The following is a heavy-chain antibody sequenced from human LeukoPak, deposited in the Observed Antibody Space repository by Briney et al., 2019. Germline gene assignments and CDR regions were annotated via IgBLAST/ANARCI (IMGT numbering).Heavy chain of an antibody. CDR1: GFTFSSYS. CDR3: ARSNGGDYYDSSGAFDI. V-gene: IGHV3-21*01. D-gene: IGHD3-22*01. J-gene: IGHJ3*02. CDR2: ISSSSSYI. Sequence: GGSLRLSCAASGFTFSSYSMNWVRRAPGKGLEWVSSISSSSSYIYYADSVKGRFTISRDNSKNTLYLQMNSLRAEDTAVYYCARSNGGDYYDSSGAFDIWGKGQWSPSLQ.